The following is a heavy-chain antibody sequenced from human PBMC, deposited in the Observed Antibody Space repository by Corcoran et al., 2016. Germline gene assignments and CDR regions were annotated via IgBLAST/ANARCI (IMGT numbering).Heavy chain of an antibody. CDR1: GFTFGDYA. J-gene: IGHJ4*02. D-gene: IGHD3-3*01. V-gene: IGHV3-49*03. CDR3: TRTPVLRFLEWLSRSFDY. CDR2: IRSKAYGGTT. Sequence: EVQLVESGGGLVQPGRSLRLSCTASGFTFGDYAMSWFRQAPGKGLEWVGFIRSKAYGGTTEYAASVKGRFTISRDDSKSIAYLQMNSLKTEDTAVYYCTRTPVLRFLEWLSRSFDYWGQGTLVTVSS.